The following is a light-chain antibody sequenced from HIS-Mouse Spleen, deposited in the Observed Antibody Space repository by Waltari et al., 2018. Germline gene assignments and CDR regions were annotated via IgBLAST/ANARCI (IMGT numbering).Light chain of an antibody. CDR1: QSVLYSSNHQNY. V-gene: IGKV4-1*01. CDR2: WAS. CDR3: QQYYSTPPYT. J-gene: IGKJ2*01. Sequence: DIVMTQSPDSLAVSLGERATINCKSSQSVLYSSNHQNYLAWYQQKPGQPPKLLIYWASTRESGVPDRFSGSGSGTDFTLTISSLQAEDVAVYYCQQYYSTPPYTFGQGTKLEIK.